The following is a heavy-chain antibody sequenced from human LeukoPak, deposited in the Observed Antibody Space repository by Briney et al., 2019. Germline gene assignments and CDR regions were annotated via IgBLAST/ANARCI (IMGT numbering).Heavy chain of an antibody. D-gene: IGHD3-22*01. CDR2: IYHSGST. V-gene: IGHV4-30-2*01. CDR3: ARGEYYYDSSGYREGAFDI. CDR1: GGSISSGGYS. Sequence: SQTLSLTCAVSGGSISSGGYSWSWIRQPPGKGLEWIGYIYHSGSTYYNPSLKSRVTISVGRSKNQFSLKLSSVTAADTAVYYCARGEYYYDSSGYREGAFDIWGQGTMVTVSS. J-gene: IGHJ3*02.